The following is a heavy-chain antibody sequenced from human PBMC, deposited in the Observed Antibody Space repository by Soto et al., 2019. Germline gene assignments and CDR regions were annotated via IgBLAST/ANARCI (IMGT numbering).Heavy chain of an antibody. V-gene: IGHV4-39*01. J-gene: IGHJ5*02. CDR1: GGSISSSSYY. CDR2: IYYSGST. CDR3: ASYGDFSTRSYNWFDP. D-gene: IGHD4-17*01. Sequence: SETLSLTCTVSGGSISSSSYYWGWIRQPPGKGLEWIGSIYYSGSTYYNPSLKSRVTISVDTSKNQFSLKLSSLTAADTAVYYCASYGDFSTRSYNWFDPWGQGTLVTVSS.